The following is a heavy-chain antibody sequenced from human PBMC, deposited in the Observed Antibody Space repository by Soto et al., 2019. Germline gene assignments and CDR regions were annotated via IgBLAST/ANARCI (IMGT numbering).Heavy chain of an antibody. CDR2: IGMKSNNFAT. Sequence: GGSLRLSCAASGFTFSGSVMHWVRQASGKPLEWVGRIGMKSNNFATAYAASVKGRFSISRDDSANMAYLQMNSLKTEDTAVYYCTTGLSNGYYNFDYWGQGTPVTVSS. D-gene: IGHD3-22*01. J-gene: IGHJ4*02. V-gene: IGHV3-73*01. CDR1: GFTFSGSV. CDR3: TTGLSNGYYNFDY.